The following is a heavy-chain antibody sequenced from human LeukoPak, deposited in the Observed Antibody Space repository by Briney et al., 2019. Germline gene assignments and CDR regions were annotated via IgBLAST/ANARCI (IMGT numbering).Heavy chain of an antibody. D-gene: IGHD4/OR15-4a*01. CDR3: ARASMGGRDYHLDS. V-gene: IGHV3-7*01. J-gene: IGHJ4*02. Sequence: GGSLRLSCAASGFTFSTYWMTWVRQAPGKGLAWVANIKTDGSQTYYLDSVKGRFTISRDNAKNFLSLQLGSLRADDTGVYYCARASMGGRDYHLDSWGQGTLVTVSS. CDR1: GFTFSTYW. CDR2: IKTDGSQT.